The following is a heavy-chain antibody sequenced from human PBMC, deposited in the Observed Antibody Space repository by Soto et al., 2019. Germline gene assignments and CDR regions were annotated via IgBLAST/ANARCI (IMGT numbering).Heavy chain of an antibody. CDR2: TYYRSKWYN. D-gene: IGHD4-17*01. CDR3: AKTRLPSDAFDI. Sequence: PSQTLSLTCAISGDSVSSNSAAWNWIRQYPSRGLEWLGRTYYRSKWYNDYAVSVKSRITINPDTSKNQFSLQLNSVTPEDTAVYYCAKTRLPSDAFDIWGQGTMVTVSS. CDR1: GDSVSSNSAA. J-gene: IGHJ3*02. V-gene: IGHV6-1*01.